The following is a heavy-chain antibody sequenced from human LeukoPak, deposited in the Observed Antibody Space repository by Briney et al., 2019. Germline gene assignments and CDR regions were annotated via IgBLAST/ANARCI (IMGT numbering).Heavy chain of an antibody. V-gene: IGHV4-34*01. Sequence: AETLSLTCAVYGGSFSGYYWSWVRQPPGKGLEWVGEINHSGSTNYNPSLKRRVTISVDTSKNHFSLKLSSVTAADTAVYYCARDGVAGTGDVCGQGTTVTVSS. CDR3: ARDGVAGTGDV. J-gene: IGHJ6*02. CDR1: GGSFSGYY. CDR2: INHSGST. D-gene: IGHD6-19*01.